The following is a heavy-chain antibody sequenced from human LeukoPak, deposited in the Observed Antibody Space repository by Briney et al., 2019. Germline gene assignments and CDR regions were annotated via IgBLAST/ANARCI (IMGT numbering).Heavy chain of an antibody. CDR2: ISSRSSYI. CDR3: ARGETNYGYYYFYY. D-gene: IGHD5-24*01. V-gene: IGHV3-21*01. Sequence: PAGSLRLSCAASVFTFSSYSMNWVRQAPGKGLEWVSSISSRSSYIYYADSVKGRFTIPRDNAKNSMYLQINSLRAEDTAVYYCARGETNYGYYYFYYWVQGTLVTVS. J-gene: IGHJ4*02. CDR1: VFTFSSYS.